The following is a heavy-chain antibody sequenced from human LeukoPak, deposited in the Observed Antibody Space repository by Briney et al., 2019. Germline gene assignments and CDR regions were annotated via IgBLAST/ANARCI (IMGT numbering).Heavy chain of an antibody. V-gene: IGHV3-21*01. CDR1: GFTFSSYS. J-gene: IGHJ6*03. CDR3: ASGSCYFPRACDYYYYMDV. D-gene: IGHD2-15*01. Sequence: PGGSLRLSCAASGFTFSSYSMNWVRQAPGKGLEWVSSISSSSSYIYYADSVKGRFTISRDNAKNSLYLQMNSLRAEDTAVYHCASGSCYFPRACDYYYYMDVWGKGTTVTVSS. CDR2: ISSSSSYI.